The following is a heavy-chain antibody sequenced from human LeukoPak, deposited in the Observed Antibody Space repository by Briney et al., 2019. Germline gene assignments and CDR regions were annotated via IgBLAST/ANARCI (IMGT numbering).Heavy chain of an antibody. CDR2: ISGSGGST. D-gene: IGHD3-22*01. J-gene: IGHJ4*02. CDR1: GFTFSSYA. CDR3: ANDRDYYDSSGYYPY. Sequence: PGGSLRLSCAASGFTFSSYAMSWVRQAPGKGLEWVSAISGSGGSTYYADSVKGRFTISRDNSKNTLYLQMNSLRAEDTAVYYCANDRDYYDSSGYYPYWGQGTLVTVSS. V-gene: IGHV3-23*01.